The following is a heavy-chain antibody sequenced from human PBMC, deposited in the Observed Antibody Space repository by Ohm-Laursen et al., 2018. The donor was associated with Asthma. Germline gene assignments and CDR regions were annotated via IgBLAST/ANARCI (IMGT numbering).Heavy chain of an antibody. V-gene: IGHV1-2*04. D-gene: IGHD5-18*01. J-gene: IGHJ4*02. Sequence: ASVKVSCKVSGYTFTGYYMHWVRQAPGQGLEWMGWINPNSGGTNYAQKFQGWVTMTRDTSISTAYMELSRLRSDDTAVYYCARGSLRGYSYGYYDYWGQGTLVTVSS. CDR1: GYTFTGYY. CDR3: ARGSLRGYSYGYYDY. CDR2: INPNSGGT.